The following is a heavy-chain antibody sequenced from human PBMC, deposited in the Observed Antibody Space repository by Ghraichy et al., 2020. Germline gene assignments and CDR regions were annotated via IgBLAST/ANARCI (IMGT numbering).Heavy chain of an antibody. J-gene: IGHJ2*01. CDR3: ARDLGIAVVGSWYFDL. CDR1: GFTFSSYE. V-gene: IGHV3-48*03. Sequence: GGSLRLSCAASGFTFSSYEMNWVRQAPGKGLEWVSYISSSGSTTKYADFVKGRFTISRDNAKNSLYLQMNSLRAEDTAFYYCARDLGIAVVGSWYFDLWGRGTLVTVSS. D-gene: IGHD6-19*01. CDR2: ISSSGSTT.